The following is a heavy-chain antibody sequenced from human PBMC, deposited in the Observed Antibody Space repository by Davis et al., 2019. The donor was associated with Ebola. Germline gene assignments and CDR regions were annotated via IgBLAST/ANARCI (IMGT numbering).Heavy chain of an antibody. D-gene: IGHD4-17*01. CDR3: TTTTVTNDY. J-gene: IGHJ4*02. CDR2: IRSKANSYAT. Sequence: GESLKISCAASGFTFSGSAMHWVRQASGKGLEWVGRIRSKANSYATAYAASVKGRFTISSDDSKNTAYLQMNSLKTEDTAVYYCTTTTVTNDYWGQGTLVTVSS. V-gene: IGHV3-73*01. CDR1: GFTFSGSA.